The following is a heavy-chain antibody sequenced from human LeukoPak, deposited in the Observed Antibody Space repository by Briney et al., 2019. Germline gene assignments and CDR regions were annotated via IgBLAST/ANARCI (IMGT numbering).Heavy chain of an antibody. CDR3: ARVKRDYGDYEVDY. Sequence: EASVKVSCKASGGTFSSHTISWVRQAPGQGLEWMGRIIPILGIANYAQKFQGRVTITADKSTSTAYMELSSLRSEDTAVYYCARVKRDYGDYEVDYWGQGTLVTVSS. CDR2: IIPILGIA. D-gene: IGHD4-17*01. J-gene: IGHJ4*02. V-gene: IGHV1-69*02. CDR1: GGTFSSHT.